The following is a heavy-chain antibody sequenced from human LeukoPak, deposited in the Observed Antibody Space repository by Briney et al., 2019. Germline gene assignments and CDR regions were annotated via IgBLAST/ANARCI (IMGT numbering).Heavy chain of an antibody. Sequence: GGSLRLSCAASGSTFSNYAMSWVRQAPGKGLEWVSAITGGGDSTYYADSVKGRFTISRDKSKNTLYLQMNSLRAEDTAVYYCAKDQRGMMVTAIIDYWGQGTLVTVSS. V-gene: IGHV3-23*01. CDR3: AKDQRGMMVTAIIDY. CDR2: ITGGGDST. CDR1: GSTFSNYA. J-gene: IGHJ4*02. D-gene: IGHD2-21*02.